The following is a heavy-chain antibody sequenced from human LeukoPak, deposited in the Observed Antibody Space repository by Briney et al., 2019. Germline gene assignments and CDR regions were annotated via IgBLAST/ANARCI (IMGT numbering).Heavy chain of an antibody. CDR3: ARINWGLKAFDI. J-gene: IGHJ3*02. CDR1: GFTFSSYW. Sequence: GGSLRLSCAASGFTFSSYWMSWVRQAPGKGLEWVANIKQDGSEKYCVESVKGRFTISRDNAKNSLFLQMKRMSAEDTDVYYCARINWGLKAFDIWGQGTMVTVSS. V-gene: IGHV3-7*04. CDR2: IKQDGSEK. D-gene: IGHD7-27*01.